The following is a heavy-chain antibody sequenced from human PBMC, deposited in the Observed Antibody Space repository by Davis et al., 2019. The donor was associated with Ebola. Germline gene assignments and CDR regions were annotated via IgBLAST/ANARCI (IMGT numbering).Heavy chain of an antibody. CDR3: ARVEASSPQYYFDY. J-gene: IGHJ4*02. D-gene: IGHD6-6*01. Sequence: PGGSLRLSCAVYGGSFSGYYWGWIRQPPGKGLEWIGSIYYSGSTYYNPSLKSRVTISVDTSKNQFSLKLSSVTAADTAVYYCARVEASSPQYYFDYWGQGTLVTVSS. CDR1: GGSFSGYY. V-gene: IGHV4-34*01. CDR2: IYYSGST.